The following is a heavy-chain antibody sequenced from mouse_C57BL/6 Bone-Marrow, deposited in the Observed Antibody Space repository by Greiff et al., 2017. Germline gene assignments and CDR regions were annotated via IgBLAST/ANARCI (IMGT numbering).Heavy chain of an antibody. V-gene: IGHV14-4*01. CDR3: TTAYYSNYRGYYFDY. J-gene: IGHJ2*01. D-gene: IGHD2-5*01. CDR2: IDPENGDT. CDR1: GFNIKDYY. Sequence: EVQLQESGAELVRPGASVKLSCTASGFNIKDYYMHWVKQRPEQGLEWIGWIDPENGDTEYASKFQGKATITADTSSNTAYLQLSSLTSEDTAVYYCTTAYYSNYRGYYFDYWGQGTTLTVSS.